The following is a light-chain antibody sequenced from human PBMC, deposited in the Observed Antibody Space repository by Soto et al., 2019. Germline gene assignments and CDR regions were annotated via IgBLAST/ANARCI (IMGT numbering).Light chain of an antibody. V-gene: IGLV1-40*01. J-gene: IGLJ1*01. Sequence: QSALTQPPSVSEAPGQRVTISCTGSSSNIGAGYEAHWYQQVPGTAPKLLIYKNNNRPSGVPDRFSGSKSGTSASLAITGLQAEDEAEYYCQSYDSSLSGYVFGTGTKLTVL. CDR1: SSNIGAGYE. CDR2: KNN. CDR3: QSYDSSLSGYV.